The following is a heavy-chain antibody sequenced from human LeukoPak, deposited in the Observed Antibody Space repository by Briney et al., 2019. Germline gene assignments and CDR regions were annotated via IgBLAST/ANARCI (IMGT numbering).Heavy chain of an antibody. Sequence: SETLSLTCTVSGGSISSSSYYWGWIRQPPGKGLEWIGSIYYSGSTNYNPSLKSRVTVSVDTSKNQFSLKLSSVTAADTAVYYCAGGADYGDPTPRIDYWGQGTLVTVSS. J-gene: IGHJ4*02. CDR2: IYYSGST. V-gene: IGHV4-39*07. D-gene: IGHD4-17*01. CDR1: GGSISSSSYY. CDR3: AGGADYGDPTPRIDY.